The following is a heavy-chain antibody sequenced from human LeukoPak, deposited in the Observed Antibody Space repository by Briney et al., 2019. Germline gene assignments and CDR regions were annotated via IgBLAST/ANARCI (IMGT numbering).Heavy chain of an antibody. CDR3: AKMGVYSSSGSGY. D-gene: IGHD6-13*01. Sequence: GWSLTLSCAASGFMLSRYGMHWLRQAPGKGLEWVAFIRDDGSKKYYADSVKGRFTISRDNSKNTLYMQMNSLRTEDTAFYYCAKMGVYSSSGSGYWGQGTLVTVSS. CDR1: GFMLSRYG. CDR2: IRDDGSKK. V-gene: IGHV3-30*02. J-gene: IGHJ4*02.